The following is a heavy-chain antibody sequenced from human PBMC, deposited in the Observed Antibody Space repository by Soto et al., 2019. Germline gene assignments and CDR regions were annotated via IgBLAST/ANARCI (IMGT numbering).Heavy chain of an antibody. CDR3: AHLPWQHLWPRAPVVY. V-gene: IGHV2-5*02. Sequence: GSGPTLVNPTQTLTLTCTFSGFSLSSSGVGVGWIRQPPGEALEWLGIIFWDDDKRYSPSLKSRVTITKDTSKNQLVLTMTNMDLVDTATYYCAHLPWQHLWPRAPVVYWGQGTPVTVSS. CDR1: GFSLSSSGVG. J-gene: IGHJ4*02. D-gene: IGHD5-18*01. CDR2: IFWDDDK.